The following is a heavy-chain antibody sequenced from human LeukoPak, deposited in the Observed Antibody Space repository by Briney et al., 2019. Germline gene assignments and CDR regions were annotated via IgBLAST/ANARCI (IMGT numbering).Heavy chain of an antibody. CDR1: GGSISSHY. V-gene: IGHV4-59*11. Sequence: SETLSLTCTVSGGSISSHYWSWIRQPPGKGLEWIGYIYYCGSTNYNPSLKSRVTISVDTSKNQFSLKLSSVTAADTAVYCCARDLGYCSGGSCYNNWFDPWGQGTLVTVSS. CDR2: IYYCGST. D-gene: IGHD2-15*01. J-gene: IGHJ5*02. CDR3: ARDLGYCSGGSCYNNWFDP.